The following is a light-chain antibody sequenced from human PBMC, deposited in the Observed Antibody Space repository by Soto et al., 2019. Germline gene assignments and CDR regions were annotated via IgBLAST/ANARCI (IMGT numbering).Light chain of an antibody. CDR3: QQYNNLPPDT. CDR2: GAS. CDR1: QSVNNN. Sequence: EIISTQSPASLSVSPGERATLSCRASQSVNNNLAWYQQKPGQAPRHLIYGASTRATGIPGRFRGSGSGTEFTLTITSLQSEDFAVYFCQQYNNLPPDTFGQGTKLEIK. J-gene: IGKJ2*01. V-gene: IGKV3-15*01.